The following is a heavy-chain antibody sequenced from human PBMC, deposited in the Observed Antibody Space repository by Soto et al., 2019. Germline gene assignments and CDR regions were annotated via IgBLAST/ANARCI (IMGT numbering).Heavy chain of an antibody. J-gene: IGHJ6*02. Sequence: ASVKVSCKASGGTFSSYAISWVRQAPGQGLEWMGGIIPIFGTANYAQKFQGRVTITADESTSTAYMELSSLRSEDTAVYYCANRGIAARLDAKYYYYGMDVWGQGTTVTVSS. CDR1: GGTFSSYA. CDR3: ANRGIAARLDAKYYYYGMDV. V-gene: IGHV1-69*13. CDR2: IIPIFGTA. D-gene: IGHD6-6*01.